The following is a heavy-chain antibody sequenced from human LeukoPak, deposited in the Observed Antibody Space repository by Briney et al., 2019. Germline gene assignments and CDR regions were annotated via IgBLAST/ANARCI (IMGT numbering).Heavy chain of an antibody. J-gene: IGHJ4*02. D-gene: IGHD2-2*02. CDR2: IRYDGTNK. CDR3: AKGYCGSTTCYTGFDY. Sequence: GGSLRLSCAASGFTFSDYGMHWVRQAPGRGLEWVAFIRYDGTNKYYADSVKGRFTISGDNSKSTLYLQMNSLRAEDTAVYYCAKGYCGSTTCYTGFDYWGQGTLVTVSS. V-gene: IGHV3-30*02. CDR1: GFTFSDYG.